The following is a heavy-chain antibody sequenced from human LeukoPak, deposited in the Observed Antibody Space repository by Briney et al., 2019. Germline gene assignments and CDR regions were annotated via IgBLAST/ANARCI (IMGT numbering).Heavy chain of an antibody. CDR1: GFTFSIYA. V-gene: IGHV3-23*01. J-gene: IGHJ4*02. Sequence: GGSLRLSCAASGFTFSIYAMSWVRQAPGKGLEGVSTISGSGGSTYYVDSVKGRFTISRDNSKNTLYLQMDSLRAEDTAVYYCARDRFCGGGSCYSIDYWGQGTLVTVSS. CDR3: ARDRFCGGGSCYSIDY. CDR2: ISGSGGST. D-gene: IGHD2-15*01.